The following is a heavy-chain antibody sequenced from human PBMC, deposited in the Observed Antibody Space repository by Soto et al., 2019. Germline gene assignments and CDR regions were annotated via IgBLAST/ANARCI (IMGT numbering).Heavy chain of an antibody. CDR1: GFSFGSSW. V-gene: IGHV3-7*05. CDR2: IKKDGSNI. Sequence: EVQLVESGGDLVQPGGSLRLSCAASGFSFGSSWMTWVRQAPGKGLEWVANIKKDGSNINYLDSVRGRFTVSRDNAKNSLYLEMNSLRAEDTALYYCARDVSPGSSSLYLDAFDIWGQGTMVTVSS. D-gene: IGHD6-13*01. J-gene: IGHJ3*02. CDR3: ARDVSPGSSSLYLDAFDI.